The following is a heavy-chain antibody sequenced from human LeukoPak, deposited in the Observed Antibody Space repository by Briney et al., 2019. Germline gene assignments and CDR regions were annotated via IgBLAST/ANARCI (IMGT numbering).Heavy chain of an antibody. J-gene: IGHJ3*02. Sequence: SEALSLTCTVSGGSISSYYWSWIRQPAGKGLEWIGRIYSTGSTNYNPSLKSRLTMSVDTSKNQFSLKLTSVTAADTAVYYCARLDSSGYYSNAFDIWGQGTMVTVSS. V-gene: IGHV4-4*07. CDR3: ARLDSSGYYSNAFDI. CDR1: GGSISSYY. D-gene: IGHD3-22*01. CDR2: IYSTGST.